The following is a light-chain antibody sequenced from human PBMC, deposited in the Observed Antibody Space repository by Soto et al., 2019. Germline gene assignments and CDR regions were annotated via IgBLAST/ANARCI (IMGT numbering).Light chain of an antibody. CDR3: QQSYSTPYT. Sequence: DIQMTQSPSSVSASVGDRVTITCRASQDIFNYLAWYQQKPGKAPKLLIYAASSLQSGVPSRFGGSGSGTEFTLTISSLQPDDFATYYCQQSYSTPYTFGQGTKVDI. V-gene: IGKV1-39*01. J-gene: IGKJ2*01. CDR2: AAS. CDR1: QDIFNY.